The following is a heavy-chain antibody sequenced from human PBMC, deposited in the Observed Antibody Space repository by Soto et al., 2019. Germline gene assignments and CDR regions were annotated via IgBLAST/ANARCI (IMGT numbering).Heavy chain of an antibody. Sequence: GVSLRLSCAASGFTFSSYAMHWVRQAPGKGLEWVAVIYYDGSNKYYIDSVKGRFTISRDNSKNTLYLQMNSLRAEDTAVHYCARPYCTNGVCDDYVGYWGHGTLVTVSP. J-gene: IGHJ4*01. V-gene: IGHV3-33*01. CDR2: IYYDGSNK. CDR1: GFTFSSYA. CDR3: ARPYCTNGVCDDYVGY. D-gene: IGHD2-8*01.